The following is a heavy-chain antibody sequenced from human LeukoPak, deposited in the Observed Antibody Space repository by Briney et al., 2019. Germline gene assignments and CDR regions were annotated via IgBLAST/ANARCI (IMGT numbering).Heavy chain of an antibody. Sequence: SETLSHTCTVSGGSISSSSFYWGWIRQPPGKGLEWIGNFYKSGSSSYNSSLKSRVTISVDTSKNQFSLKLSSVTAADTAVYYCARLEIVSYYHSSGYYPYFFDPWGQGTLVTVSS. CDR1: GGSISSSSFY. J-gene: IGHJ5*02. CDR2: FYKSGSS. V-gene: IGHV4-39*01. D-gene: IGHD3-22*01. CDR3: ARLEIVSYYHSSGYYPYFFDP.